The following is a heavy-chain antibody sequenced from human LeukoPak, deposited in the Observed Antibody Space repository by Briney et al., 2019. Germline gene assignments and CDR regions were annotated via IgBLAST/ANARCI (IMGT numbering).Heavy chain of an antibody. CDR1: GGSISSYY. V-gene: IGHV4-59*01. CDR2: IYYSGST. J-gene: IGHJ6*02. CDR3: ARAKISSGWYYYGMDV. Sequence: SQTLSLTCTVSGGSISSYYWSWIRQHPGNGLEWIGYIYYSGSTNYNPSLKSRVTISVDTSKNQFSLKLSSVTAADTAVYYCARAKISSGWYYYGMDVWGQGTTVTVSS. D-gene: IGHD6-19*01.